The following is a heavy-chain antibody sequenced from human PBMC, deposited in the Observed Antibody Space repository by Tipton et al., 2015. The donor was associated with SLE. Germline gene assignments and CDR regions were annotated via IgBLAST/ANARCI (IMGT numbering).Heavy chain of an antibody. CDR2: IYHSGNT. Sequence: LRLSCAVSGSSITNGYYWGWIRQPPGKGLEWIGSIYHSGNTYYNPSLKNRVTISIDTSKNQFSLKLTSVTAADSAVYFCARGDTGDDYFDNWGQGTLVTVSS. D-gene: IGHD7-27*01. CDR1: GSSITNGYY. J-gene: IGHJ4*02. CDR3: ARGDTGDDYFDN. V-gene: IGHV4-38-2*01.